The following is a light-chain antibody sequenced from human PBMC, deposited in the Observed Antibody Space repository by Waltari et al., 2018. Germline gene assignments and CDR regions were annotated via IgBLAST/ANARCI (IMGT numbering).Light chain of an antibody. CDR1: SLRKYY. CDR3: NSRDSSGNLLGV. V-gene: IGLV3-19*01. CDR2: GKN. J-gene: IGLJ3*02. Sequence: SSELTQDPVVSVALGQTVRITCQGDSLRKYYVSWYQQKPGTAPVVVMYGKNSRPSGSPDRFSGSSSGNTASLTITGAQAEDEADYYCNSRDSSGNLLGVFGGGTKLTVL.